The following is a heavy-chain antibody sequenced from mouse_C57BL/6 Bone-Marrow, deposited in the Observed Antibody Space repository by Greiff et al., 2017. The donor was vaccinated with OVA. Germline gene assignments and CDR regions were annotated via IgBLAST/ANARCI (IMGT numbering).Heavy chain of an antibody. V-gene: IGHV1-26*01. Sequence: VQLQQSGPELVKPGASVKISCKASGYTFTDYYMNWVKQSHGKSLEWIGDINPNNGGTSYNQKFKGKATLTVDKSSSTAYMELRSLTSEDSVVYYCARWDYGYYAMDYWGQGTSVTVSS. CDR3: ARWDYGYYAMDY. D-gene: IGHD1-1*02. J-gene: IGHJ4*01. CDR2: INPNNGGT. CDR1: GYTFTDYY.